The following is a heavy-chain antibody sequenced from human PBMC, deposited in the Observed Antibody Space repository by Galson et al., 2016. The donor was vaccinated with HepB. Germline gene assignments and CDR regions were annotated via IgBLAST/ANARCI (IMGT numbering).Heavy chain of an antibody. CDR1: GYTFTSYG. J-gene: IGHJ5*02. CDR3: ARDRIKVVPPVIDCFDP. V-gene: IGHV1-18*04. CDR2: IATYNGDT. D-gene: IGHD2-2*01. Sequence: SVKVSCKASGYTFTSYGISWVRQAPGKGLEWMGWIATYNGDTNYAQKFQGRLTMTTDTSTTTAYMELRSLRFDDTAVYYCARDRIKVVPPVIDCFDPWGQGTLVTVSS.